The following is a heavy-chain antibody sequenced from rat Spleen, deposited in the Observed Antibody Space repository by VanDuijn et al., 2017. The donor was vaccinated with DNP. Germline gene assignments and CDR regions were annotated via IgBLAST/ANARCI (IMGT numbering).Heavy chain of an antibody. CDR1: GLPLRDFS. Sequence: EVQLVESGGGLIPPGRALKVSCEASGLPLRDFSMAWVRQPPETGLECVANIIYDGSRTHYQDSVKGRFTISRDNSKNILFLPIESLRSEDKASYYCVTGGYGEIWFAYWGQCSLVTVSS. CDR3: VTGGYGEIWFAY. D-gene: IGHD1-7*01. CDR2: IIYDGSRT. V-gene: IGHV5S10*01. J-gene: IGHJ3*01.